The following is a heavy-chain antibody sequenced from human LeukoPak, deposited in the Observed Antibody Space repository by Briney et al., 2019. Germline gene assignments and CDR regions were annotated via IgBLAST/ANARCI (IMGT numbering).Heavy chain of an antibody. J-gene: IGHJ3*02. CDR2: IYYSGST. D-gene: IGHD3-9*01. V-gene: IGHV4-31*03. CDR3: ASADYDMAFDI. Sequence: SQTLSLTCTVSGGSISSGGYYWNWIRQHPGKGLEWIGYIYYSGSTDYNPSLKSRFTMSVDTSKNQFSLKLSSVTAADTAVYYCASADYDMAFDIWGQGTMVTVSS. CDR1: GGSISSGGYY.